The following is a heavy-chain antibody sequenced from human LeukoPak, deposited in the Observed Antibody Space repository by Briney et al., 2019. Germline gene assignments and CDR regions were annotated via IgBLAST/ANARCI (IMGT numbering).Heavy chain of an antibody. Sequence: GRSLRLSCAASGFTFSGYAMHWVRQAPGKGLEWVAVISYDGSNKYYADSVKGRFTISRDNSKNTLYLQMNSLRAEDTAVYYCARDTLYGNYFDYWGQGTLVTVSS. CDR3: ARDTLYGNYFDY. V-gene: IGHV3-30-3*01. J-gene: IGHJ4*02. CDR2: ISYDGSNK. CDR1: GFTFSGYA. D-gene: IGHD3-10*01.